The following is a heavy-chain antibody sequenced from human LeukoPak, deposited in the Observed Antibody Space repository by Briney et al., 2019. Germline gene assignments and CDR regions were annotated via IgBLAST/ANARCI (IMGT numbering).Heavy chain of an antibody. CDR1: GGSISSYY. V-gene: IGHV4-4*07. J-gene: IGHJ4*02. CDR2: IYTSGST. CDR3: ARDHYDNSGYYLLDY. Sequence: SETQSLTCTVSGGSISSYYWSWIRQPAGKGLGWIGHIYTSGSTNYNPSLKSRVTISVDTSKNQFSLKLNSVTAADTAVYYCARDHYDNSGYYLLDYWGQGTLVTVSS. D-gene: IGHD3-22*01.